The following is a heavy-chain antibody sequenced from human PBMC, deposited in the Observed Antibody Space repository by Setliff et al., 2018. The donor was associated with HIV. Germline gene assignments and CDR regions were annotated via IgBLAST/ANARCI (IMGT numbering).Heavy chain of an antibody. CDR2: ITPSGAT. V-gene: IGHV4-34*01. CDR1: GGSVSGHY. Sequence: SETLSLTCAVYGGSVSGHYWGWFRQPPGKGLEWIGEITPSGATNYLPSLKSRVTMSLDTSKNQFSLKLTSVAAADTALYYCSNWNTTIDADSWGQGTLVTV. CDR3: SNWNTTIDADS. D-gene: IGHD5-18*01. J-gene: IGHJ4*02.